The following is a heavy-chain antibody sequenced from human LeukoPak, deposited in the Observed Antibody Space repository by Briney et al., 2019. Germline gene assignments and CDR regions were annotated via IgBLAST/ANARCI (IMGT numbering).Heavy chain of an antibody. D-gene: IGHD2-15*01. CDR1: GFTFSSYS. CDR2: ISSSSYI. J-gene: IGHJ4*02. V-gene: IGHV3-21*01. CDR3: ARGGVSRTQIVVVVAANDY. Sequence: PGGSLRLSCAASGFTFSSYSMTWVRQAPGKGLEWVSSISSSSYIYYADSVKGRFTISRDNAKNSLYLQMNSLRAEDTAVYYCARGGVSRTQIVVVVAANDYWGQGTLVTVSS.